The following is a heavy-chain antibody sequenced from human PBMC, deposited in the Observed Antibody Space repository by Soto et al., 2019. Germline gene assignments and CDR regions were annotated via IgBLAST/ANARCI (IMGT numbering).Heavy chain of an antibody. CDR1: GFTFSNAW. CDR2: IKSKTDGGTT. V-gene: IGHV3-15*01. CDR3: TTDTIYSSGWYLFFDY. Sequence: EVQLVESGGGLVKPGGSLRLSCAASGFTFSNAWMSWVRQAPGKGLEWVGRIKSKTDGGTTDYAAPVKGRFTISRDDSKNTLYLQMNSLKTEDTAVYYCTTDTIYSSGWYLFFDYWGQGTLVTVSS. D-gene: IGHD6-19*01. J-gene: IGHJ4*02.